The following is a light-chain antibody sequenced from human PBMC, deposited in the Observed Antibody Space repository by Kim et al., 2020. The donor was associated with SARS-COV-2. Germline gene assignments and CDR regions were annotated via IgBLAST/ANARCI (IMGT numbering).Light chain of an antibody. CDR1: QSVLYSSNNKNY. Sequence: DIVMTQSPDSLAVSLGERATINCKSSQSVLYSSNNKNYLGWYQQKQGQPPKLLIHWASTRESGVPDRFSGSGSGTDFTLTISSLQAEDVAVYYCQQYYSAPVTFGQGTKVEIK. CDR3: QQYYSAPVT. V-gene: IGKV4-1*01. CDR2: WAS. J-gene: IGKJ1*01.